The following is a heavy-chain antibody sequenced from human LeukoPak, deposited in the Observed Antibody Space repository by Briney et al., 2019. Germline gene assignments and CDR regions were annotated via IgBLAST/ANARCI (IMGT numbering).Heavy chain of an antibody. Sequence: GESLKTSCNGSGYSFTYYWIGLGQQTPGKGLEWVGINYPGDSDTRYSPSFQGQITLSADKTNRPSYLQCSSLKASDTACYYGARLERSGWYPEPWGQGTLVTVSS. V-gene: IGHV5-51*07. CDR1: GYSFTYYW. CDR3: ARLERSGWYPEP. CDR2: NYPGDSDT. J-gene: IGHJ5*01. D-gene: IGHD6-19*01.